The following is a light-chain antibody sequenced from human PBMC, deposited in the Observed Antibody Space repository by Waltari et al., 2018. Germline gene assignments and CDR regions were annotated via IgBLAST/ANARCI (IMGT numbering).Light chain of an antibody. CDR3: QQSYGTLYT. CDR2: AAS. V-gene: IGKV1-39*01. Sequence: DIHLTQAPSSVFASVVDIVTITCRASQSISNYLICYRQKPGNAPNLLIYAASILRSGVPSRFSGSGSGTDFTLSITGLQPEDFATYYCQQSYGTLYTFGQGTKVEI. J-gene: IGKJ2*01. CDR1: QSISNY.